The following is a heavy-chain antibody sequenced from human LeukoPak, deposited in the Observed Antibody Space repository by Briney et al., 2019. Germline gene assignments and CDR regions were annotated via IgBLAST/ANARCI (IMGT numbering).Heavy chain of an antibody. Sequence: GGSLRLSCAASGFSFSKYWMHWVRQTPEEGLVWVSRIKEDGTYTSYAGSVKGRFTISRDNARNTVFLQMNRLRAEDTAVYYCARDFDMGITPGDDFDFWGQGTLVTVSS. CDR3: ARDFDMGITPGDDFDF. CDR1: GFSFSKYW. D-gene: IGHD3-9*01. J-gene: IGHJ4*02. V-gene: IGHV3-74*01. CDR2: IKEDGTYT.